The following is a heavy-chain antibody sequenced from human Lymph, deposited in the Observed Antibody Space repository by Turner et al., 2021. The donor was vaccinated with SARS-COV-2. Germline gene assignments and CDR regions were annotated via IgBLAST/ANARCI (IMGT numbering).Heavy chain of an antibody. D-gene: IGHD3-10*01. V-gene: IGHV3-66*01. J-gene: IGHJ3*02. CDR3: ARDFREGAFDI. Sequence: EVQLVESGGGLVQPGGSMRLSCAASGLNVSSNYMNWVRQAPGKGLELVSVIYSGGSTFYADSVKGRFTISRDNSKNTLYLQMHILRAEDTAVYYCARDFREGAFDIWGQGTMVTISS. CDR1: GLNVSSNY. CDR2: IYSGGST.